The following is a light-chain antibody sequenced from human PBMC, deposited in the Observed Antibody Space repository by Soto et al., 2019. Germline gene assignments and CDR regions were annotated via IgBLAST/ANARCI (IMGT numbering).Light chain of an antibody. J-gene: IGKJ1*01. Sequence: DIQMTQSPSSLSASVGAEVTIICRASHTIMTYLNWYQLKQGKPPRILIYAASSLQSGVPSRFSGSGYGTDFNLTINSLQTEDFATYSCQQSYNSPQTFGQGTKVDIK. CDR1: HTIMTY. CDR3: QQSYNSPQT. V-gene: IGKV1-39*01. CDR2: AAS.